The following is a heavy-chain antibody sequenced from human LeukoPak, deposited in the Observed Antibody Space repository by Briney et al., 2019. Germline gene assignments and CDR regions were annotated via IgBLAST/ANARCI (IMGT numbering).Heavy chain of an antibody. J-gene: IGHJ4*02. CDR3: ARVAKERVGGVYYFDY. Sequence: GGSLRLSSAGSGFTFSDYDMHAVRQATGKGLEWVSAIGTAGDTYYTGSVTGRFTISRENAKNSLYLQMNSLRAGDTAVYYCARVAKERVGGVYYFDYWGQGTLVTVSS. V-gene: IGHV3-13*01. CDR2: IGTAGDT. CDR1: GFTFSDYD. D-gene: IGHD1-1*01.